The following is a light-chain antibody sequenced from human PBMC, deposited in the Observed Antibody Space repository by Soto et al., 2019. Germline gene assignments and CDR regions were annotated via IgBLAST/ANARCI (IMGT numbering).Light chain of an antibody. CDR2: WAS. V-gene: IGKV4-1*01. CDR1: QSLLYDSNNKNY. CDR3: QQYYSLPLT. Sequence: DIVMSQSPDSLAASLGERATINCKSSQSLLYDSNNKNYLAWYQQKPGQPPKLLIYWASMRESGYPDRFSGSGSGTDFTLTITSLQAEDVAVYYCQQYYSLPLTFGGGTKVEIK. J-gene: IGKJ4*01.